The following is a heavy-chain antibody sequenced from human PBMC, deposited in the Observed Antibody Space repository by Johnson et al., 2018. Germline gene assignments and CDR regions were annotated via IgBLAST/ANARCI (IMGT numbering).Heavy chain of an antibody. CDR2: IYYSGST. Sequence: QVQLQESGPGLVKPSQTLSLTCTVSGGSVTSSDYYWSWIRQPPGKGLEWIGYIYYSGSTNYNPSLKSRVTISVDTSKNQFSLKLSSVTAADTAVYYCAREQYSGSYYGLGAVDIWGQGTMVTVSS. CDR1: GGSVTSSDYY. V-gene: IGHV4-61*08. D-gene: IGHD1-26*01. J-gene: IGHJ3*02. CDR3: AREQYSGSYYGLGAVDI.